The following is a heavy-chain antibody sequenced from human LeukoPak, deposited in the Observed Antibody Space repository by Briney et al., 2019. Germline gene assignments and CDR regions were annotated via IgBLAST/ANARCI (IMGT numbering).Heavy chain of an antibody. J-gene: IGHJ4*02. CDR1: GFTVSSNY. CDR2: IYSGGST. CDR3: AREGNYYDSSGYLRYKDC. V-gene: IGHV3-53*04. Sequence: GGSLRLSCAASGFTVSSNYMSWVRQAPGKGLEWVSVIYSGGSTYYADSVKGRFTISRHNSKNTLYLQMNSLRAEDTAVYYCAREGNYYDSSGYLRYKDCWGQGTLVTVSS. D-gene: IGHD3-22*01.